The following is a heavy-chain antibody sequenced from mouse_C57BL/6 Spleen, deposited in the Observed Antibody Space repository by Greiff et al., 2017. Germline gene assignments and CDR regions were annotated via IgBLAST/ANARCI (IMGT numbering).Heavy chain of an antibody. D-gene: IGHD1-1*01. CDR1: GYTFTSYW. CDR3: ARGGYYYGSSYLVFDY. V-gene: IGHV1-50*01. Sequence: QVQLQQPGAELVKPGASVKLSCKASGYTFTSYWMQWVKQRPGQGLEWIGEIDPSDSYTNSNQKFKGKATLTVDTSSSTAYMQLSSLTSEDSAVYYCARGGYYYGSSYLVFDYWGQGTPLTVSS. J-gene: IGHJ2*01. CDR2: IDPSDSYT.